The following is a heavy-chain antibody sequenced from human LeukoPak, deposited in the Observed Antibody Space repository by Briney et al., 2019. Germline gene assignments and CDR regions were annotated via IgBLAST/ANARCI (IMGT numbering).Heavy chain of an antibody. J-gene: IGHJ5*02. CDR3: ARGPYGDYRLRA. CDR1: GGSISSYY. Sequence: PSETLSLTCTVSGGSISSYYWSWIRQPPGKGLEWIGEINHSGSTNYNPSLKSRVTISVDTSKNQFSLKLSSVTAADTAVYYCARGPYGDYRLRAWGQGTLVTVSS. D-gene: IGHD4-17*01. CDR2: INHSGST. V-gene: IGHV4-34*01.